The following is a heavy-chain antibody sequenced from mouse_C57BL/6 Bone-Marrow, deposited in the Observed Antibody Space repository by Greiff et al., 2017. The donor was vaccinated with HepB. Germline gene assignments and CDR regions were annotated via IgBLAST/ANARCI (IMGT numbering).Heavy chain of an antibody. V-gene: IGHV3-6*01. CDR2: ISYDGSN. Sequence: EVQLQQSGPGLVKPSQSLSLTCSVTGYSITSGYYWNWIRQFPGNKLEWMGYISYDGSNNYNPSLKNRISITRDTSKNQFFLKLNSVTTEDTATYYCAKERVYSIYAWFAYWGQGTLVTVSA. D-gene: IGHD2-5*01. CDR3: AKERVYSIYAWFAY. J-gene: IGHJ3*01. CDR1: GYSITSGYY.